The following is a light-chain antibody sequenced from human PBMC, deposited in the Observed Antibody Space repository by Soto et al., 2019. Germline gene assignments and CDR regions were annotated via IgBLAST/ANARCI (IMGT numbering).Light chain of an antibody. Sequence: QSVLTQPASVSGSPGQSIAISCTGTSSDVGAYNYVSWYQQHPGKAPKLMIYDVSHRPSGVSDRFSGSKSANTASLTISGLQAEDEADYYCSSYTSSTNLYAFGTGTKVTVL. CDR3: SSYTSSTNLYA. V-gene: IGLV2-14*03. J-gene: IGLJ1*01. CDR1: SSDVGAYNY. CDR2: DVS.